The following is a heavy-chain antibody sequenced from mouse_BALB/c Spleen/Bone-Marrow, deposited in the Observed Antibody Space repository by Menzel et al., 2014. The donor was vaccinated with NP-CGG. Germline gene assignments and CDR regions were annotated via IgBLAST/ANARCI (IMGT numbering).Heavy chain of an antibody. Sequence: VQLQQSGAELVWPGASVKVSCKASGYTFTNYWINWVRQRPGQGLEWIGNIYPSDSYSNYNQKFKDKATLTVDKSSSTAYMQLSSPTSEDSAVYYCTRRDRYDYYGVDYWGQGTSVTVSS. CDR1: GYTFTNYW. J-gene: IGHJ4*01. D-gene: IGHD2-14*01. CDR2: IYPSDSYS. CDR3: TRRDRYDYYGVDY. V-gene: IGHV1S126*01.